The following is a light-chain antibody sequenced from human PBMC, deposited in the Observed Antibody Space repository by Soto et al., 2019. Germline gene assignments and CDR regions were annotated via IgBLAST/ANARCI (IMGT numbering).Light chain of an antibody. Sequence: DIQMTQSPSTLSASVGDRVTITCRASQSFTRWLAWYQQKPGKAPKLLIYDASNLEIGAPSRFSGSGSGTEFTLTISSLQPDDFATYYCQRYSSVFGQGTKVDIK. J-gene: IGKJ2*01. CDR2: DAS. CDR3: QRYSSV. V-gene: IGKV1-5*01. CDR1: QSFTRW.